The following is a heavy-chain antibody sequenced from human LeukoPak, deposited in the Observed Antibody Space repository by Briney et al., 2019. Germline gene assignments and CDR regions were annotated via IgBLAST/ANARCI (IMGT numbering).Heavy chain of an antibody. V-gene: IGHV4-4*09. Sequence: SETLSLTCTVSGGSISSYYWSWIRQPPGKGLEWIGYIYTSGSTNYKPSLKSRVTISVDTSKNQFSLKLSSVTAADTAVYYCARHPRGAAAGIGWFDPWGQGTLVTVSS. CDR3: ARHPRGAAAGIGWFDP. J-gene: IGHJ5*02. CDR2: IYTSGST. D-gene: IGHD6-13*01. CDR1: GGSISSYY.